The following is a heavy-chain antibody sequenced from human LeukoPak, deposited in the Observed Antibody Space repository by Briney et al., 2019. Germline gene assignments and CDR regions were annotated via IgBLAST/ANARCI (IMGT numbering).Heavy chain of an antibody. CDR3: PRLYGSGLGVGYYYYMDV. V-gene: IGHV4-39*01. CDR1: GGSISSSSYY. Sequence: SETLSLTCTVSGGSISSSSYYWGWIRQPPGKGLEWIGSIYYSGSTYYNPSLKSRVTISVDTSKNQFSLKLSSVTAADTAVYYCPRLYGSGLGVGYYYYMDVWGKGTTVTISS. D-gene: IGHD3-10*01. CDR2: IYYSGST. J-gene: IGHJ6*03.